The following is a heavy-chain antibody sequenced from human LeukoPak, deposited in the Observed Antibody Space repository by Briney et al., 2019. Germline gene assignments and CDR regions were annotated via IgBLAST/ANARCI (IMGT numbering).Heavy chain of an antibody. CDR1: GGSFSGYY. CDR3: AREYYGSGSYSGY. CDR2: INHSGST. D-gene: IGHD3-10*01. V-gene: IGHV4-34*01. J-gene: IGHJ4*02. Sequence: SETLSLTCAVYGGSFSGYYWSWIRQPPGKGLEWTGEINHSGSTNYNPSLKSRVTISVDTSKNQFSLKLSSVTAADTAAYYCAREYYGSGSYSGYWGQGTLVNVSS.